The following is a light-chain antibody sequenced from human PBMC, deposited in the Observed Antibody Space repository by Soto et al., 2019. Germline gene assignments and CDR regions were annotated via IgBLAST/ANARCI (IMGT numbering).Light chain of an antibody. Sequence: AIQMTQSPFSLSASVGDRVTITCRASQGIRDDLAWYQQKPGKAPKLLIYAASNLQSGVPSRFSGSGSGTDFTLIISSLQPEDFATYYCLQDYDYPYTFGQGTKLEIK. V-gene: IGKV1-6*01. CDR2: AAS. J-gene: IGKJ2*01. CDR1: QGIRDD. CDR3: LQDYDYPYT.